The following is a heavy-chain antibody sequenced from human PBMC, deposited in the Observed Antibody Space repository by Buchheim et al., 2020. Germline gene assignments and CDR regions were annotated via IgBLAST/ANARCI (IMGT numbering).Heavy chain of an antibody. V-gene: IGHV3-30-3*01. CDR3: ARDWFSITIFGAGMDV. CDR2: ISYDGSNK. Sequence: QVQLVESGGGVVQPGRSLRLSCAASGFTFSSYAMHWVRQAPGKGLEWVAVISYDGSNKYYADSVKGRFTISRDNSTNTLYLQMNSLRAEDTAVYYCARDWFSITIFGAGMDVWGQGTT. J-gene: IGHJ6*02. CDR1: GFTFSSYA. D-gene: IGHD3-3*01.